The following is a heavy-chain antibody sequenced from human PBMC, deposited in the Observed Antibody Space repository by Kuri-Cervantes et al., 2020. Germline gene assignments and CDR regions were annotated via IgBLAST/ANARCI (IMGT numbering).Heavy chain of an antibody. V-gene: IGHV4-38-2*01. CDR3: ARGAGAIDY. J-gene: IGHJ4*02. CDR1: GYSISSGYY. Sequence: SQTLSLTCAVSGYSISSGYYWGWIRQPPGKGLEWIGSIYHSGSTYYNPSLKSRVTISVDTSKNQFSLKLSSVTPEDTAVYYCARGAGAIDYWGQGTLVTVSS. D-gene: IGHD3-10*01. CDR2: IYHSGST.